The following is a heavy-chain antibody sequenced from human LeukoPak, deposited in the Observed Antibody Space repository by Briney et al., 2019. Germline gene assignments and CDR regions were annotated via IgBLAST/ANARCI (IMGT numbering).Heavy chain of an antibody. J-gene: IGHJ5*02. CDR3: ASSKVGATGLCWFDP. CDR1: GYTFTGYY. Sequence: ASVKVSCKASGYTFTGYYMHWVRQAPGQGLEWMGWINPNSGGTNYAQKFQGRVTMTRDTSISTAYMELSRLRSDDTAVYYCASSKVGATGLCWFDPWGQGTLVTVSS. CDR2: INPNSGGT. D-gene: IGHD1-26*01. V-gene: IGHV1-2*02.